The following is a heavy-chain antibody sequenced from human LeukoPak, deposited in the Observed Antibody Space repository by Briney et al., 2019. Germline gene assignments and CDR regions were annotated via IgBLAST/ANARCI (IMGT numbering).Heavy chain of an antibody. Sequence: KSGGSLRLSCAASGFTFSNAWMSWVRQAPGKGLEWVGRIKSKTDGGTTDYAAPVKGRFTISRDDSKNTLYLQMNSLKTEDTAVYYCTTDSLSGPYYFDYWGQGTLVTVSS. V-gene: IGHV3-15*01. J-gene: IGHJ4*02. D-gene: IGHD2/OR15-2a*01. CDR3: TTDSLSGPYYFDY. CDR1: GFTFSNAW. CDR2: IKSKTDGGTT.